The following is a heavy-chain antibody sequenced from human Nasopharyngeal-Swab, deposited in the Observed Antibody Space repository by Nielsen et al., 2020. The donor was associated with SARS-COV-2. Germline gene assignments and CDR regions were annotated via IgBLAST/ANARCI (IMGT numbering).Heavy chain of an antibody. V-gene: IGHV3-74*01. Sequence: GGSLRLSCAASGFTFSSYWMHWVRQAPGKGLVWVSRINSDGSSTRDADSVKGRFTISRDNAKNTLYLQMNSLRAEDTAVYYCARPGSSGPYDAFDIWGQGTMVTVSS. CDR1: GFTFSSYW. J-gene: IGHJ3*02. CDR3: ARPGSSGPYDAFDI. D-gene: IGHD6-19*01. CDR2: INSDGSST.